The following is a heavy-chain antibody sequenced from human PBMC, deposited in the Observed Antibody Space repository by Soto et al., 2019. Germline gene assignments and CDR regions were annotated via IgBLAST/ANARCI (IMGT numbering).Heavy chain of an antibody. V-gene: IGHV3-23*01. D-gene: IGHD5-18*01. CDR1: GFTFSSYA. Sequence: PGGSLRLSFAASGFTFSSYAMSWVRQAPGKGLEWVSAISGSGGSTYYADSVKGRFTISRDNSKNTLYLQMNSLRAEDTAVYYCAKMSIRVDTNNWFDPWGQGTLVTVSS. J-gene: IGHJ5*02. CDR3: AKMSIRVDTNNWFDP. CDR2: ISGSGGST.